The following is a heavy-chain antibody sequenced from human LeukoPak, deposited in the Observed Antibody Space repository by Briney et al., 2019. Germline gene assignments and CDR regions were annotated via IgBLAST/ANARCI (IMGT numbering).Heavy chain of an antibody. V-gene: IGHV3-23*01. CDR2: ISGSGGST. CDR3: AKTVGDSYYYYYYYMDV. D-gene: IGHD2-21*01. CDR1: GFTFSSYG. Sequence: GGTLRLSCAASGFTFSSYGMSWVRQAPGKGLEWVSAISGSGGSTYYADSVKGRFTISRDNSKNTLYLQMNSLRAEDTAVYYCAKTVGDSYYYYYYYMDVWGKGTTVTVSS. J-gene: IGHJ6*03.